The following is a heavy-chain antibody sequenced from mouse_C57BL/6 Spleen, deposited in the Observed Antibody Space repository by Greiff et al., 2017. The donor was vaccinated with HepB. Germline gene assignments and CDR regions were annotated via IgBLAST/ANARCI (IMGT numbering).Heavy chain of an antibody. J-gene: IGHJ3*01. CDR2: ISYDGSN. V-gene: IGHV3-6*01. CDR3: AMAYYSNYPFAY. Sequence: VQLQQSGPGLVKPSQSLSLTCSVTGYSITSGYYWNWIRQFPGNKLEWMGYISYDGSNNYNPSLKNRISITRDTSKNQFFLKLNSVTTEDTATYYCAMAYYSNYPFAYWGQGTLVTVSA. D-gene: IGHD2-5*01. CDR1: GYSITSGYY.